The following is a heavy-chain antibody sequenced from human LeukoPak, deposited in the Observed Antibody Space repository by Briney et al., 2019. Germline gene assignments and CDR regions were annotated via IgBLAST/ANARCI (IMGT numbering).Heavy chain of an antibody. D-gene: IGHD6-19*01. CDR2: IYTSGST. J-gene: IGHJ6*03. CDR1: GGSISSYY. V-gene: IGHV4-4*07. CDR3: ARTPSTSGWYGDSYYMDV. Sequence: PSETLSLTCTVSGGSISSYYWSWIRQPAGKGLEWIGRIYTSGSTNYNSSLKSRVTMSVDTSKNQFSLKLSSVTAADTAVYYCARTPSTSGWYGDSYYMDVWGKGTTVTVSS.